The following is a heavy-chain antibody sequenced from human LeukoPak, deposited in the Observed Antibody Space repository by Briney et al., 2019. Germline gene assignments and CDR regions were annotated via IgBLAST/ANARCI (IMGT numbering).Heavy chain of an antibody. CDR1: GGSISSGGYY. CDR2: IYYSGST. V-gene: IGHV4-31*03. CDR3: ARLYYDSWSGYYLPQYFDY. D-gene: IGHD3-3*01. Sequence: TSQTLSLTCTVSGGSISSGGYYWSWIRQHPGKGLEWIGYIYYSGSTYYNPSLKSRVTISVDTSKNQFSLKLSSVTAADTAVYYCARLYYDSWSGYYLPQYFDYWGQGTLVTVSS. J-gene: IGHJ4*02.